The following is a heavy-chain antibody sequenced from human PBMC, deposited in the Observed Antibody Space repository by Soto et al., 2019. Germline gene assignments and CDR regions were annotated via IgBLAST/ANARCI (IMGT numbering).Heavy chain of an antibody. CDR2: ISYDGSNK. CDR3: ARVLGAGSIAAAGHYYYYGMDV. D-gene: IGHD6-13*01. Sequence: GGSLRLSCASSGVTFSSYAMHRVRQAPSKGLEWLAVISYDGSNKYYADSVKGRFTISRDNSKNTLYLQMNSLRAEETAVYYCARVLGAGSIAAAGHYYYYGMDVWGQGTTVTVSS. V-gene: IGHV3-30-3*01. J-gene: IGHJ6*02. CDR1: GVTFSSYA.